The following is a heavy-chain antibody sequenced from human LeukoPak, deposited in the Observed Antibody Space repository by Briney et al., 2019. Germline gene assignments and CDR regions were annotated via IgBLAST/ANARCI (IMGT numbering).Heavy chain of an antibody. J-gene: IGHJ5*02. V-gene: IGHV3-30-3*01. CDR3: ARDSPYCSGGSRQNWFDP. Sequence: GGSLRLSCAASGFTFSSYAMHWVRQAPGKGLEWVAVISYDGSNKYYADSVKGRFTISRDNSKNTLYLQMNSLRAEDTAVYYCARDSPYCSGGSRQNWFDPWGQGILVTVSS. CDR1: GFTFSSYA. CDR2: ISYDGSNK. D-gene: IGHD2-15*01.